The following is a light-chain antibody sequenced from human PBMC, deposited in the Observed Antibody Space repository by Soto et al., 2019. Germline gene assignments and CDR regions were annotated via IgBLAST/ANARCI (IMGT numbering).Light chain of an antibody. CDR1: SSDVGGYNY. CDR3: CSYAGSYTFDG. V-gene: IGLV2-11*01. Sequence: QSALTQPRSVSGSPGQSVTISCTGTSSDVGGYNYVSWYQQHPGKAPKLMIYDVSKRISGVPDRFSGSKSGNTASLTISGLQAEDEADYYRCSYAGSYTFDGFGTGTKVTVL. J-gene: IGLJ1*01. CDR2: DVS.